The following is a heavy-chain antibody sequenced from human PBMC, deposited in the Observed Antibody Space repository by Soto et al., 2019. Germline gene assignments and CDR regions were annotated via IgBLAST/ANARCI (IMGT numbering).Heavy chain of an antibody. CDR1: GFNFNSHA. J-gene: IGHJ6*01. CDR3: ARVDTPTVRVGMDV. CDR2: ISANIIST. Sequence: EVQLLKSGGGLVQPGGSLRLSCAASGFNFNSHAMTWVRQAPGKGLEWVSTISANIISTYYADSVKGRFTISRDNSKNTLYLQMSRLRVEATAVYHCARVDTPTVRVGMDVWGQGTTVTVSS. D-gene: IGHD2-15*01. V-gene: IGHV3-23*01.